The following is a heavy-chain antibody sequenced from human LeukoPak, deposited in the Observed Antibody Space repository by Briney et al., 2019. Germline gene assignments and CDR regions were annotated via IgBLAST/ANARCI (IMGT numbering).Heavy chain of an antibody. CDR1: GFSLGTSGMC. Sequence: ESDPTLANPTQTLTLTCTFSGFSLGTSGMCVSWIRQPPGKALEWLACIECDDDKFYNRSLKTRLTIYRDTSRNQVVLSMTNMVPVDTATYFCARSRSSGYYYLLDYWGQGTLVTVSS. D-gene: IGHD3-22*01. V-gene: IGHV2-70*17. CDR3: ARSRSSGYYYLLDY. CDR2: IECDDDK. J-gene: IGHJ4*02.